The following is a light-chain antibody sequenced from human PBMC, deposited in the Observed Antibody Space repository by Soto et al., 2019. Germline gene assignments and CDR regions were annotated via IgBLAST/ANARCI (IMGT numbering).Light chain of an antibody. J-gene: IGKJ2*01. CDR3: QQFDDSRPAFT. Sequence: ESVLTQSPGTLSLSPGERATLSCRASQTVNSRYLTWYQHKPGQAPRLLIYGASIRATGIPDRFSGSRSGADFSLTITRLEPEDYAVYYCQQFDDSRPAFTFGRGTKLEI. CDR1: QTVNSRY. CDR2: GAS. V-gene: IGKV3-20*01.